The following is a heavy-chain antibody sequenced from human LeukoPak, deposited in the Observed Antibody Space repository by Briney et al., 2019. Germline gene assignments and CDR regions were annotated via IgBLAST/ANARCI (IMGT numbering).Heavy chain of an antibody. CDR3: ARHPTWGGSLYYFDY. J-gene: IGHJ4*02. Sequence: PSETLSLTCTVSGGSISSYYWSWIRQPPGKGLEWIGCIYYSGSTNYNPSLKSRVTISVDTSKNQFSLKLSSVTAADTAVYYCARHPTWGGSLYYFDYWGQGTLVTVSS. CDR1: GGSISSYY. V-gene: IGHV4-59*08. D-gene: IGHD1-26*01. CDR2: IYYSGST.